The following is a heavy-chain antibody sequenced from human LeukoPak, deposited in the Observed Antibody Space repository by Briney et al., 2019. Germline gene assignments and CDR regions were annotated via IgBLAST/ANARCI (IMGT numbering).Heavy chain of an antibody. CDR3: AKDDAWLQYGN. Sequence: GGSLRLSCVASGFTYSHYGMNWVRQAPGKGLEWVSGISPNGVITYYADSVKGRFTISRDNSKGTVYLQMNSLRPEDTAVYYCAKDDAWLQYGNWGRGTLVTVSS. V-gene: IGHV3-23*01. CDR2: ISPNGVIT. CDR1: GFTYSHYG. J-gene: IGHJ4*02. D-gene: IGHD5-24*01.